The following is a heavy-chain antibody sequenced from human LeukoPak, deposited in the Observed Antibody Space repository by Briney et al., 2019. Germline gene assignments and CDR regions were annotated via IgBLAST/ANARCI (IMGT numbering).Heavy chain of an antibody. Sequence: GASVKVSCKASGYQFTSYTMSWVRQAPGQGLEWMGWINTKTANPTYAQDFTGRFVFSLDTSVSTAYLQISGLKAGDTAVYYCARVAGFGERGMDVWGQGTTVTVSS. J-gene: IGHJ6*02. D-gene: IGHD3-10*01. CDR2: INTKTANP. CDR1: GYQFTSYT. CDR3: ARVAGFGERGMDV. V-gene: IGHV7-4-1*02.